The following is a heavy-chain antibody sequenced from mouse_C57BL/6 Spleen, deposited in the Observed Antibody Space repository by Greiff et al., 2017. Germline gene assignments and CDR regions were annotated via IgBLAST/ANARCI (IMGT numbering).Heavy chain of an antibody. CDR2: IYPGSGST. D-gene: IGHD2-2*01. J-gene: IGHJ2*01. CDR3: ARDEDGYDNYFDY. V-gene: IGHV1-55*01. CDR1: GYTFTSYW. Sequence: QVQLQQPGAELVKPGASVKMSCKASGYTFTSYWITWVKQRPGQGLEWIGDIYPGSGSTNYNEKFKSKATLTVDTSSSTAYMQLSSLTAEDSAVYYCARDEDGYDNYFDYWGQGTTLTVSS.